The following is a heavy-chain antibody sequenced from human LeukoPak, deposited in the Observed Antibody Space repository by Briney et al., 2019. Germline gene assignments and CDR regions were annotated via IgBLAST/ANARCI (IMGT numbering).Heavy chain of an antibody. J-gene: IGHJ4*02. CDR2: ISGSGGST. V-gene: IGHV3-23*01. D-gene: IGHD2-2*02. CDR1: GFTFTNYA. CDR3: VKVPTAIITPPLNYFDY. Sequence: GGSLRLSCAASGFTFTNYAMNWVRQAPGKGLEWVSVISGSGGSTYYADSVKGRFTISRDNSKNTLYLQMNSLRAEDTALYYCVKVPTAIITPPLNYFDYWGQGTLVTVSS.